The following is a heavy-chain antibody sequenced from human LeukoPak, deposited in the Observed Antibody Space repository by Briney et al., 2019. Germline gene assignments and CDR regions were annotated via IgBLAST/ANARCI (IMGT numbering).Heavy chain of an antibody. Sequence: AGRSLTLSCETSGFTFSDYAMHWVRQAPGKGLEWVAVIWHDGSRKYYADSVKGRFTISRDNSKNTQSLQMNSLRAEDTALYYCARGFRLHYDYVADVWGRGTTVTVSS. J-gene: IGHJ6*02. V-gene: IGHV3-33*01. CDR3: ARGFRLHYDYVADV. D-gene: IGHD3-10*02. CDR2: IWHDGSRK. CDR1: GFTFSDYA.